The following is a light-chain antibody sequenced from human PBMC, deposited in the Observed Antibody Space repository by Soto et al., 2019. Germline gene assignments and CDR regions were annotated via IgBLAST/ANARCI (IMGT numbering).Light chain of an antibody. CDR2: DAS. V-gene: IGKV1-5*01. CDR3: QQYKNYWT. CDR1: QSVSNS. J-gene: IGKJ1*01. Sequence: DIQMTQSASTLSAYVGDRVTLTCRASQSVSNSLAWYQQKSGKAPKLLIYDASILESGVPSRFSGSGSGTEFTLTISSLQPDDFATYYCQQYKNYWTFGQGTKVDIK.